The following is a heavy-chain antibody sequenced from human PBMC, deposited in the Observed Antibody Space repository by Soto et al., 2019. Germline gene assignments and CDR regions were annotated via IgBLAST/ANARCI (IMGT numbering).Heavy chain of an antibody. CDR1: GFTFSSYA. Sequence: LRLSCAASGFTFSSYAMSWVRQAPGKGLEWVSAISGSGGSTYYADSVKGRFTLSRDNSKNSMYLQMNSLRAEDTAVYYCAREVDRALVGSPHYFDYWGQGTLVTVSS. J-gene: IGHJ4*01. V-gene: IGHV3-23*01. CDR3: AREVDRALVGSPHYFDY. CDR2: ISGSGGST. D-gene: IGHD5-18*01.